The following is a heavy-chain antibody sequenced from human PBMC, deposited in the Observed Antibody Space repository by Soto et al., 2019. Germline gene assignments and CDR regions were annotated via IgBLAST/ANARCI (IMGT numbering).Heavy chain of an antibody. V-gene: IGHV1-69*13. CDR1: GGTFSSYA. Sequence: ASVKVSCKASGGTFSSYAISWVRQAPGQGLEWMGGIIPIFGTANYAQKFQGRVTITADESTSTAYMELSSLRSEDTAVYYCARVGPPPLTYYYYGMDVWGQGTTVTVSS. CDR2: IIPIFGTA. D-gene: IGHD7-27*01. CDR3: ARVGPPPLTYYYYGMDV. J-gene: IGHJ6*02.